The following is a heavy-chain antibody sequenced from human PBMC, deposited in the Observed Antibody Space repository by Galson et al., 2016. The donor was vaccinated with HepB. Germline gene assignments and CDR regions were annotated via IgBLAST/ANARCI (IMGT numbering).Heavy chain of an antibody. CDR2: INSNSGGT. J-gene: IGHJ6*04. Sequence: SVKVSCKASGYSFTGYYIHWVRQAPGQGLEWMGWINSNSGGTKFAQKFQGRVTMTRDRSISTAYMDLSRLRSDDTAVYYGARVYGENLFEFFGMDVWGKGTTVIVSS. CDR1: GYSFTGYY. V-gene: IGHV1-2*02. D-gene: IGHD4-17*01. CDR3: ARVYGENLFEFFGMDV.